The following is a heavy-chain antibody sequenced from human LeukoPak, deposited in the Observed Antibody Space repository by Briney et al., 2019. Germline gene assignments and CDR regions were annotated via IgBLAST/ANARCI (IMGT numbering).Heavy chain of an antibody. Sequence: GGSLRLSCAASGFTFSSYEMNWVRQAPGKGLEWVSYISSSGSIYYADSVKGRFTISRDNAKNSLYLQMNSLRAEDTAVYYCARALNDYGDYVFDYWGQGTLVTVSS. J-gene: IGHJ4*02. CDR2: ISSSGSI. CDR3: ARALNDYGDYVFDY. V-gene: IGHV3-48*03. D-gene: IGHD4-17*01. CDR1: GFTFSSYE.